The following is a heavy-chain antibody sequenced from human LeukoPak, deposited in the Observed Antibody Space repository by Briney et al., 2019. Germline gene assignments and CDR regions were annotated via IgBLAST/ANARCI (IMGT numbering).Heavy chain of an antibody. D-gene: IGHD3-10*01. V-gene: IGHV3-23*01. CDR3: AKDLITMVRGVIITETGFDY. CDR1: GFTFSSYA. J-gene: IGHJ4*02. Sequence: GGSLRLSCAASGFTFSSYAMSWVRQAPGKGLEWVSAISGSGGSTYYADSVKGRFTISRDNSKNALYLQMNSLRAEDTAAYYCAKDLITMVRGVIITETGFDYWGQGTLVTVSS. CDR2: ISGSGGST.